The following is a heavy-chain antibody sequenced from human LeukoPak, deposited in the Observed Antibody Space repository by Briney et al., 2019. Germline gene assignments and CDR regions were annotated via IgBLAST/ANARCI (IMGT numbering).Heavy chain of an antibody. J-gene: IGHJ1*01. CDR3: ARDPSPDSSGFRAEYFQH. CDR2: INPGGGST. CDR1: GYTFTSYY. Sequence: GASVKVSCKASGYTFTSYYMHWVRQAPGQGLEWMGIINPGGGSTSYAQKFQGRVTMTRDTSTSTVYMELSSLRSEDTAVYYCARDPSPDSSGFRAEYFQHWGQGTLVTVSS. V-gene: IGHV1-46*01. D-gene: IGHD3-22*01.